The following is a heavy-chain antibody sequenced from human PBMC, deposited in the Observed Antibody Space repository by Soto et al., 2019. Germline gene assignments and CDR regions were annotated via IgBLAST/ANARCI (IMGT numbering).Heavy chain of an antibody. V-gene: IGHV4-30-4*08. CDR3: AREVPGDYFDN. CDR2: IYYSGSP. D-gene: IGHD3-10*01. CDR1: GGSISSYY. J-gene: IGHJ4*02. Sequence: SETLSLTCTVSGGSISSYYWSWIRQSPGKGLEWIGYIYYSGSPYYNPSLKSRLTISVDTSKNQFSLKLSSVTAADTAVYYCAREVPGDYFDNXGQGTLVTVSS.